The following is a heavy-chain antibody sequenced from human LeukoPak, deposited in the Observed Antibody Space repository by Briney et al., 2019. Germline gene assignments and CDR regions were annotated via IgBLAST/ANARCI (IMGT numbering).Heavy chain of an antibody. CDR2: IYYSGST. V-gene: IGHV4-59*08. CDR1: GGSISSYY. CDR3: ARHADVYSSSFGYFDY. J-gene: IGHJ4*02. D-gene: IGHD6-13*01. Sequence: SETLSLTCTVSGGSISSYYWSWIRQPPGKGLEWIGYIYYSGSTNYNPSLKSRVTISVDTSKNQFSLKLSSVTAADTAVYYCARHADVYSSSFGYFDYRGQGTLVTVSS.